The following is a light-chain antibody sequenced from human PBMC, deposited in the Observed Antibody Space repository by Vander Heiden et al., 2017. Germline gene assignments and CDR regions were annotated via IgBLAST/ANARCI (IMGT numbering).Light chain of an antibody. Sequence: QSALTQPASVSGSPGQSITISCTGTSSDVGGNNYVSWYQQHQGKDAKRRMEEVSNRPSGVSNGFSGSKSGNTESLTIPGLEAEEEADEYCSSYTSSSTGVFGGGTKLTGL. J-gene: IGLJ3*02. CDR3: SSYTSSSTGV. V-gene: IGLV2-14*01. CDR2: EVS. CDR1: SSDVGGNNY.